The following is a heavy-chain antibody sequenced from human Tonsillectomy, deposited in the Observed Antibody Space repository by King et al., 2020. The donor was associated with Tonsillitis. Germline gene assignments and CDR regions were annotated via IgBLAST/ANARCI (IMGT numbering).Heavy chain of an antibody. V-gene: IGHV3-23*04. CDR1: GFTFSSYA. CDR2: ISASGGST. J-gene: IGHJ4*02. D-gene: IGHD3-22*01. Sequence: QLVQSGGGLVQPGGSLRLSCAASGFTFSSYAMSWVRQAPGKGLEWVSAISASGGSTYYADSVKGRFTISRDNSKNTLFLQINSLRAEDTAVYYCARKYYYDSSGYYYLFDYWGQGTLVTVSS. CDR3: ARKYYYDSSGYYYLFDY.